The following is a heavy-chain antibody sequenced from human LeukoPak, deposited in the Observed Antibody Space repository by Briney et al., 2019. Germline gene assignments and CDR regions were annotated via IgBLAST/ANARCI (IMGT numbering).Heavy chain of an antibody. V-gene: IGHV4-61*02. CDR2: FYTSGST. CDR3: ARDGVVTMELDF. Sequence: SETLSLTCTVSGGSISSGSYYWSWIRQPAGKGLEWIGRFYTSGSTNYNPSLKSRATISLDTSKNQFSLNLKSVTAADTAMYYCARDGVVTMELDFWGQGTLVTVSS. J-gene: IGHJ4*02. D-gene: IGHD3-10*01. CDR1: GGSISSGSYY.